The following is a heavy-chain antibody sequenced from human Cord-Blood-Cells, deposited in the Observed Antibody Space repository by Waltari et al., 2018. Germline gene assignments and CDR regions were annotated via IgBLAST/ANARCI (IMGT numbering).Heavy chain of an antibody. V-gene: IGHV4-39*01. CDR2: IYYSGSP. CDR3: ARPGQADY. Sequence: QLQLQESGPGLVKPSETLSLTCTVPGGSISSSSYYWGWIRQPPGKGLEWIGSIYYSGSPNSNPSLKSQVPISVDTSKNQCSLKLSSVTAADAAVYYCARPGQADYWGQGTLVTVSS. CDR1: GGSISSSSYY. J-gene: IGHJ4*02.